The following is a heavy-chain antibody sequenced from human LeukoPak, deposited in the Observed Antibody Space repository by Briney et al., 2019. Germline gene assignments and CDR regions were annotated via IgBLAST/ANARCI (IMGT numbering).Heavy chain of an antibody. V-gene: IGHV4-39*01. CDR1: GGSISRSSYY. J-gene: IGHJ5*02. Sequence: SETLSLTCTVSGGSISRSSYYWGWIRQPPGKGLEWIGSIYYSGNTYYNPALKSRVTTYVDTSKNQFSLKLNSVTAADTAVYYCARHPSTIFGVVRQTGWFDPWGQGTLVTVSS. CDR3: ARHPSTIFGVVRQTGWFDP. D-gene: IGHD3-3*01. CDR2: IYYSGNT.